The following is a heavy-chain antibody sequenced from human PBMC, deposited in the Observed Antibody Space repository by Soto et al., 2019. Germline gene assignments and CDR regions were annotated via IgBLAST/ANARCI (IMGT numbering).Heavy chain of an antibody. J-gene: IGHJ4*02. CDR3: ARGYGSGSFYNY. CDR2: VNRGGNT. D-gene: IGHD3-10*01. V-gene: IGHV4-34*01. Sequence: QVQLQQWGAGLLKPSETLSLTCAVYGGTFSGLYWSWIRQPPGKGLEWIGEVNRGGNTVYNPSLKGRVTISLDTAKSQFSLTLTSVTAADTAVYYCARGYGSGSFYNYWGQGTLVTVSS. CDR1: GGTFSGLY.